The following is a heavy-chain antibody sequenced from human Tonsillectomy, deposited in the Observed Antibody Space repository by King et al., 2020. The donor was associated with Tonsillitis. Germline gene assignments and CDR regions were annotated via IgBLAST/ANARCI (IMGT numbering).Heavy chain of an antibody. Sequence: QLQESGPGLVKPSETLSLTCTVSGDSINSNYWSWIRQSPGKGLEWLGYIYFSGTTRYSPSLKSRVSISIDTSKSQFSLKLSSVTAADTAVYYCARRRGGGASGGAYYFDSWGQGALVTVSS. D-gene: IGHD3-10*01. J-gene: IGHJ4*02. CDR1: GDSINSNY. CDR2: IYFSGTT. CDR3: ARRRGGGASGGAYYFDS. V-gene: IGHV4-59*01.